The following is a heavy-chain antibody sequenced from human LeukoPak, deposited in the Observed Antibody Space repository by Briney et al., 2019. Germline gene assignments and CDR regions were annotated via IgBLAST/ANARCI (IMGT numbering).Heavy chain of an antibody. CDR1: GFTFSSYG. D-gene: IGHD3-10*01. J-gene: IGHJ4*02. CDR2: INQDGTEK. CDR3: AKVAKYYYGPETYYFFEQ. V-gene: IGHV3-7*01. Sequence: GGSLRLSCAASGFTFSSYGMSWVRQAPGKGLEWVANINQDGTEKYYVDSVKGRFSISRDYAKNSLYLQMNSLRVEDTAVYYCAKVAKYYYGPETYYFFEQWGQGTPVTASS.